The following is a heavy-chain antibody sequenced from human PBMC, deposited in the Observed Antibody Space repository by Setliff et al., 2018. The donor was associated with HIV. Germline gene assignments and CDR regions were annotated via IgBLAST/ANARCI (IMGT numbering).Heavy chain of an antibody. D-gene: IGHD3-10*01. CDR3: ARFMRGIIIRDYYYGMDV. V-gene: IGHV4-38-2*01. CDR1: GYSISNGYY. Sequence: PSETLSLTCAVSGYSISNGYYWGWIRQPPGKGLEWIGNIYHSGNAYFHPSLKSRVTISVDTSKNQFSLNLTSVTAADTAVYYCARFMRGIIIRDYYYGMDVWGQGTTVTAP. J-gene: IGHJ6*02. CDR2: IYHSGNA.